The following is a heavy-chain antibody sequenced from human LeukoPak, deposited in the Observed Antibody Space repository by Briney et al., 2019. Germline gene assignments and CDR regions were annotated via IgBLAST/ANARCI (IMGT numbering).Heavy chain of an antibody. CDR2: IYYSGST. V-gene: IGHV4-59*08. CDR3: ARHVRIAVAGIDY. Sequence: SETLSLTCTVSGGSISSYYWSWIRQPPGKGPEWIGYIYYSGSTNYNPSLKSRVTISVDTSKNQFSLKLSSVTAADTAVYYCARHVRIAVAGIDYWGQGTLVTVSS. CDR1: GGSISSYY. J-gene: IGHJ4*02. D-gene: IGHD6-19*01.